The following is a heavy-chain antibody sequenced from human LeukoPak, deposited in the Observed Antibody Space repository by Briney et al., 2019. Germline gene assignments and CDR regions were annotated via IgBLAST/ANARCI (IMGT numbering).Heavy chain of an antibody. CDR3: ARGNYDYVWGSYRPLYYYYGMDV. CDR1: GGSISSYY. CDR2: IYYSGST. Sequence: SETLSLTCTVSGGSISSYYWSWIRQPPGKGLEWIGYIYYSGSTNYNPSLKSRVTISVDTSKNQFSLKLSSVTAADTAVYYCARGNYDYVWGSYRPLYYYYGMDVWGKGTMVTVSS. V-gene: IGHV4-59*01. J-gene: IGHJ6*04. D-gene: IGHD3-16*02.